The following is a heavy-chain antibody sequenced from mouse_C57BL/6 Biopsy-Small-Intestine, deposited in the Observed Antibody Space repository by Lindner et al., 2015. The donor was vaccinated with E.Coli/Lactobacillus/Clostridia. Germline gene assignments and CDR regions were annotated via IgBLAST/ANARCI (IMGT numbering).Heavy chain of an antibody. CDR1: GFTFSSYG. J-gene: IGHJ4*01. CDR2: ISSGGSYT. CDR3: ARQNGLPYAMDY. V-gene: IGHV5-6*01. D-gene: IGHD1-2*01. Sequence: VQLQESGGDLVKPGGSLKLSCAASGFTFSSYGMSWVRQTPDKRLERVATISSGGSYTYYPDSVKGRFTISRDNAKNTLYLQMSSLKSEDTAMYYCARQNGLPYAMDYWGQGTSVTVSS.